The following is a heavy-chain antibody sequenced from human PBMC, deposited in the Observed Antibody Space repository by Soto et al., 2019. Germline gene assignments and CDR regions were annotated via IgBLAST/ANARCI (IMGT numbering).Heavy chain of an antibody. V-gene: IGHV1-69*02. CDR3: ASNSGWYDGDYYYYMDV. CDR2: IIPILGIA. J-gene: IGHJ6*03. D-gene: IGHD6-19*01. Sequence: SVKVSCKASGGTFSSYTISWVRQAPGQGLEWMGRIIPILGIANYAQKFQGRVTITADKSTSTAYMELSSLRSEDTAVYYCASNSGWYDGDYYYYMDVWGKGTTVTVSS. CDR1: GGTFSSYT.